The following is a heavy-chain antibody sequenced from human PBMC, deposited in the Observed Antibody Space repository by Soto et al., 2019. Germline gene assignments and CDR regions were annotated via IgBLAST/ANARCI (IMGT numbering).Heavy chain of an antibody. V-gene: IGHV1-8*01. CDR2: MNPNNGNT. Sequence: QVQLVQSGAEVKKPGASVKVSCKASGYTFTSYEINWVRQATGQGLEWMGWMNPNNGNTGYAQKFQGGVTMTRNTSISTAYMELSSLRSEDTAVYYCAKEWAGVSALGNGYYYYGMDVWGQGTTVTVSS. CDR1: GYTFTSYE. D-gene: IGHD3-10*01. CDR3: AKEWAGVSALGNGYYYYGMDV. J-gene: IGHJ6*02.